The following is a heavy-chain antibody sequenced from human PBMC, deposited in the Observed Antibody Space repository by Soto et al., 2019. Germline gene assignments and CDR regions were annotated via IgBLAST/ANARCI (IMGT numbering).Heavy chain of an antibody. CDR1: GYTFTSYD. Sequence: ASVKVSCKASGYTFTSYDINWVRQATGQGLEWMGWMNPNSGNTGYAQKFQGRVTMTRNTSISTAYMELSSLRSEDTAVYYCASGGQLSSYYYGMDVWVQGTTVTVSS. V-gene: IGHV1-8*01. CDR2: MNPNSGNT. CDR3: ASGGQLSSYYYGMDV. D-gene: IGHD6-6*01. J-gene: IGHJ6*02.